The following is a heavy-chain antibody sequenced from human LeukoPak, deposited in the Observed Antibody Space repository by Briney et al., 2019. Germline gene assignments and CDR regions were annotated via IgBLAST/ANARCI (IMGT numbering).Heavy chain of an antibody. V-gene: IGHV1-2*02. Sequence: ASVKVSCKASGYTLTGHYLHWVRQAPAQGPEWMGWINPNSGGTNYAQKFQGRVTMTRDTSITTAYMELSRLRSDDTAVYYCARDAVTGTTMNWFDPWGQGTLVTVSS. D-gene: IGHD1-7*01. CDR2: INPNSGGT. CDR3: ARDAVTGTTMNWFDP. J-gene: IGHJ5*02. CDR1: GYTLTGHY.